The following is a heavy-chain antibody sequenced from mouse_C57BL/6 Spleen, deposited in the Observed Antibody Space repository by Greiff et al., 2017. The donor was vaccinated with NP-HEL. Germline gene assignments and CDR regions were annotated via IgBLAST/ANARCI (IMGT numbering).Heavy chain of an antibody. CDR1: GYTFTSYW. V-gene: IGHV1-64*01. Sequence: VQLQQPGAELVKPGASVKLSCKASGYTFTSYWMHWVKQRPGQGLEWIGMIHPNSGSTNYNEKFKSKATLTVDKSSSTAYMQLSSLTSEDSAVYYCARDEGSSGYEDYWGQGTTLTVSS. CDR3: ARDEGSSGYEDY. CDR2: IHPNSGST. J-gene: IGHJ2*01. D-gene: IGHD3-2*02.